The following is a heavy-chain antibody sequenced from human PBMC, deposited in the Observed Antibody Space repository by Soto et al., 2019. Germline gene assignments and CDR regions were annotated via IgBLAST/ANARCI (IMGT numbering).Heavy chain of an antibody. Sequence: QLQLQESGPGLVKPSETLSLTCTVSGASISSSNYYRAWIRQPPGKGLEWIGSIQYTGSTYYNPSLKSRVTSSEDTANNQFPLKLTAVTAADTAVYDCARRDCSCGTCHFDPWGQGTLVTVSS. CDR1: GASISSSNYY. CDR2: IQYTGST. V-gene: IGHV4-39*01. CDR3: ARRDCSCGTCHFDP. J-gene: IGHJ5*02. D-gene: IGHD2-21*01.